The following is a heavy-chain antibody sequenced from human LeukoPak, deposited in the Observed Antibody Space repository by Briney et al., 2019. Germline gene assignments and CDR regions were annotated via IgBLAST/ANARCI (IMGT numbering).Heavy chain of an antibody. D-gene: IGHD3-10*01. CDR1: GFTFSTYN. V-gene: IGHV3-48*01. Sequence: PGGSLRLSCAASGFTFSTYNMNWVRQAPGQGLEWVSYISSSSTTIYYADSVKGRFTISRDNSKNTLYLQMNSLRAEDTAVYYCAREHMVRGVIDYWGQGTLVTVSS. J-gene: IGHJ4*02. CDR3: AREHMVRGVIDY. CDR2: ISSSSTTI.